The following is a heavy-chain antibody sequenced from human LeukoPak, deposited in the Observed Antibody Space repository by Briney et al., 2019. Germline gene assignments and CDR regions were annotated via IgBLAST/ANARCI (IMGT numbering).Heavy chain of an antibody. V-gene: IGHV3-30*18. CDR2: ISFDGSNK. CDR3: AKDWDSSSWRGYFDY. Sequence: GGSLRLSCAASGFTFSSCGMHWVRQAPGKGLEWVAVISFDGSNKNYADSVKGRFTISRDNSKNTLFLQMNSLRAEDTAVYYCAKDWDSSSWRGYFDYWGQGTLVTVSS. J-gene: IGHJ4*02. D-gene: IGHD6-13*01. CDR1: GFTFSSCG.